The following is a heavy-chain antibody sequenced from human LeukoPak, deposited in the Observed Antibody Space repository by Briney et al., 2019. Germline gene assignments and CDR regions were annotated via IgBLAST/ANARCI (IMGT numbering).Heavy chain of an antibody. J-gene: IGHJ6*03. Sequence: SETLSLTCTVSGGSISSGSYYWSWIRQPAGKGLEWIGRIYTSGSTNYNPSLKSRVTISVDTSKNQFSPKLSSVTAADTAVYYCARTTLAAAGKGPYYYYMDVWGKGTTVTVSS. CDR1: GGSISSGSYY. CDR2: IYTSGST. D-gene: IGHD6-13*01. CDR3: ARTTLAAAGKGPYYYYMDV. V-gene: IGHV4-61*02.